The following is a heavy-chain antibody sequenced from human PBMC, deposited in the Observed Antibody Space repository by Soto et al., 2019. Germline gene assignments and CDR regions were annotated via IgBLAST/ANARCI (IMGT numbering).Heavy chain of an antibody. CDR1: GGSISSSSYY. Sequence: SETLSLTCTVSGGSISSSSYYWGWIRQPPGKGLEWIGSIYYSGSTYYNPSLKSRVTISVDTSKNQFSLKLSSVTAADTAVYYCARHVRNTVVIWNWFDPWGQGTLVTVSS. CDR3: ARHVRNTVVIWNWFDP. J-gene: IGHJ5*02. CDR2: IYYSGST. D-gene: IGHD2-15*01. V-gene: IGHV4-39*01.